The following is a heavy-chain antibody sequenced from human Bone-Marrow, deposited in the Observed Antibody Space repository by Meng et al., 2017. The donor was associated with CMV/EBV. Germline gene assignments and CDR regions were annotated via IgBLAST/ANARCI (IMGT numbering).Heavy chain of an antibody. CDR3: AREGVAAAFDY. CDR1: GGTFSSYA. V-gene: IGHV1-69*10. D-gene: IGHD6-13*01. J-gene: IGHJ4*02. CDR2: IIPILGIA. Sequence: SVKVSCKASGGTFSSYAISWVRQAPGQGLEWMGGIIPILGIANYAQKFQGRVTITADKSTSTAYMELSSLRSEDTAVYYCAREGVAAAFDYRGQGTLVTVSS.